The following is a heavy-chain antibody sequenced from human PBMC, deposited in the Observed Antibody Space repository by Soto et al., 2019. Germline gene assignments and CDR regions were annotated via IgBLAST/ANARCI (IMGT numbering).Heavy chain of an antibody. D-gene: IGHD3-16*01. V-gene: IGHV4-31*03. CDR2: IYYSGSA. Sequence: PSETLSLTCTVSGGSISSRGHYWTWIRQYPGNGLEWIGHIYYSGSASYNPSLKSRVTMSVDTSKHQFSLNLRSVTAADTAVDYGVRDYASGLFDSWGQVTLIAVSS. J-gene: IGHJ5*01. CDR3: VRDYASGLFDS. CDR1: GGSISSRGHY.